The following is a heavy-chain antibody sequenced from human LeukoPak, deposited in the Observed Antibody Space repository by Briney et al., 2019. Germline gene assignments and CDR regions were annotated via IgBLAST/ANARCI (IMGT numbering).Heavy chain of an antibody. CDR3: ARDRMVVAATTILDY. CDR1: GFIFSSYW. CDR2: INSDGSST. V-gene: IGHV3-74*01. Sequence: HPGGSLRLSCAASGFIFSSYWMHWVRHAPGKGLVWVSRINSDGSSTSYADSVKGRFTISRDNAKNTLYLQMSSLRAEDTAVYYCARDRMVVAATTILDYWGQGTLVTVSS. J-gene: IGHJ4*02. D-gene: IGHD2-15*01.